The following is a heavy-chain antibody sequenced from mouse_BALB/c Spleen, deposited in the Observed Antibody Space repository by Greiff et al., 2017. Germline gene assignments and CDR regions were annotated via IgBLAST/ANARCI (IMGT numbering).Heavy chain of an antibody. D-gene: IGHD1-1*01. CDR1: GFTFSSFG. V-gene: IGHV5-17*02. CDR2: ISSGSSTI. J-gene: IGHJ4*01. CDR3: ARTEIYYGSSYEGYAMDY. Sequence: EVQRVESGGGLVQPGGSRKLSCAASGFTFSSFGMHWVRQAPEKGLEWVAYISSGSSTIYYADTVKGRFTISRDNPKNTLFLQMTSLRSEDTAMYYCARTEIYYGSSYEGYAMDYWGQGTSVTVSS.